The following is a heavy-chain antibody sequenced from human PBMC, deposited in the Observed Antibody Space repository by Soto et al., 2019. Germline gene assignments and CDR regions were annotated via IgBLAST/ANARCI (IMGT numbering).Heavy chain of an antibody. CDR3: ARAHYDPSGYYFDS. Sequence: QVQLQESGSGLVKPSQTLSLTCTVSGDSISSGGYSWSWIRQPPRQGLEWIGYIYHTGSTSYSPSLKSRVTISVDKSKNQFSLSLNSVTAADTAIYYCARAHYDPSGYYFDSWGQGALFTVSS. V-gene: IGHV4-30-2*01. CDR1: GDSISSGGYS. CDR2: IYHTGST. J-gene: IGHJ4*02. D-gene: IGHD3-22*01.